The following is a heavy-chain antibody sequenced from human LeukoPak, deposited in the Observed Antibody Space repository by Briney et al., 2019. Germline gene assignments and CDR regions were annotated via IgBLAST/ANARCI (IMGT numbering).Heavy chain of an antibody. J-gene: IGHJ4*02. Sequence: PGGSLRLSCAVSGFTFSGFWMSWSRQAPGKGLEWVANIKQDGSEKYYVDSVRGRFTISRDNAKNSLSLQMNSLRAEDTAVYYCANRFSYGPNEYFDYWGQGTLVTVSS. D-gene: IGHD5-18*01. V-gene: IGHV3-7*03. CDR3: ANRFSYGPNEYFDY. CDR2: IKQDGSEK. CDR1: GFTFSGFW.